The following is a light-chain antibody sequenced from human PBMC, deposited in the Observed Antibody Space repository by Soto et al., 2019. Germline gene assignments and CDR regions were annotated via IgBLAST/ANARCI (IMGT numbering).Light chain of an antibody. Sequence: QSALTQPAAVSGSPGQSITISCSGTSGDVGANNYVSWYQQHPGKAPKLMIYGVSNRPSGVSNRFSGSKSGNTASLTISGLQAEDEADYYCSSYSITNSGVFGGGTKLTVL. V-gene: IGLV2-14*01. J-gene: IGLJ2*01. CDR2: GVS. CDR1: SGDVGANNY. CDR3: SSYSITNSGV.